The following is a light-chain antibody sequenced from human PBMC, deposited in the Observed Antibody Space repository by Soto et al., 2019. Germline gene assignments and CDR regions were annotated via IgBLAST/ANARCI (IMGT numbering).Light chain of an antibody. V-gene: IGKV1-5*03. CDR2: MSS. CDR3: QHYKKYSYS. Sequence: DIQMTQSPSTLSGSVGDRVTITCRASQTISSWLAWYQQKPGKAPKLLIYMSSTLKSEVTSRFSGSGSGTELNLTIISLHPDDFATYYYQHYKKYSYSFGQGTKVELK. J-gene: IGKJ1*01. CDR1: QTISSW.